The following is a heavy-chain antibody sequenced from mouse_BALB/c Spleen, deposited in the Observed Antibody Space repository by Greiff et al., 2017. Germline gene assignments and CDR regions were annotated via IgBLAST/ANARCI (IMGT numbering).Heavy chain of an antibody. D-gene: IGHD4-1*01. Sequence: QVQLQQSGAELVNPGASVKLSCKASGYTFTSYYMYWVKQRPGQGLEWIGEINPSNGGTNFNEKFKSKATLTVDKSSSTAYMQLSSLTSEDSAVYYCTRRGPNSAWFAYWGQGTLVTVSA. CDR3: TRRGPNSAWFAY. V-gene: IGHV1S81*02. J-gene: IGHJ3*01. CDR1: GYTFTSYY. CDR2: INPSNGGT.